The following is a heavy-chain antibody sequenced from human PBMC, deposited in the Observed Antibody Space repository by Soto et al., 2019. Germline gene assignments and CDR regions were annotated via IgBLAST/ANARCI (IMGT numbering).Heavy chain of an antibody. D-gene: IGHD1-7*01. J-gene: IGHJ4*02. CDR2: INPNSGGT. CDR3: ARSMYLNWNYRFDY. CDR1: GYTFTGYY. V-gene: IGHV1-2*04. Sequence: QVQLVQSGAEVKKPGASVKVSCKASGYTFTGYYMHWVRQAPGQGLERMGWINPNSGGTNYAQKFQGWVTMTRDTSISTAYMELSRLRSDDTAVYYCARSMYLNWNYRFDYWGQGTLVTVSS.